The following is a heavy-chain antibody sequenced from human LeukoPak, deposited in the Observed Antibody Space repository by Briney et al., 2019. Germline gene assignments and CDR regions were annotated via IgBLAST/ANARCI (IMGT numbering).Heavy chain of an antibody. Sequence: PGGSLRLSCAASGFXLSSYWIHWVRQAPGEGLVWVSHIDPDGSTTNYADSVKGRFTTSRDNAKNTLYLQMNSLRAEDTALYYCTRVQAGRAGLMDVWGRGTTVTVSS. CDR2: IDPDGSTT. CDR3: TRVQAGRAGLMDV. CDR1: GFXLSSYW. V-gene: IGHV3-74*01. J-gene: IGHJ6*02. D-gene: IGHD6-13*01.